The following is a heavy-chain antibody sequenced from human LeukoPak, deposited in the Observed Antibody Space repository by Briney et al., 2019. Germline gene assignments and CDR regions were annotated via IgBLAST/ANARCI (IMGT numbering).Heavy chain of an antibody. CDR1: GYSLSTSGMC. J-gene: IGHJ4*02. V-gene: IGHV2-70*11. CDR2: LDWDDDK. D-gene: IGHD3-22*01. CDR3: ARIWGYYDSSGYYYLSPFDY. Sequence: SGPTLANPTQTLTLTRTFSGYSLSTSGMCVTWIRQPPGKALECLARLDWDDDKYYSTSLKTRLTISKDTSKNQVVLTMTNMDPVDTATYYCARIWGYYDSSGYYYLSPFDYWGQGTLVTVSS.